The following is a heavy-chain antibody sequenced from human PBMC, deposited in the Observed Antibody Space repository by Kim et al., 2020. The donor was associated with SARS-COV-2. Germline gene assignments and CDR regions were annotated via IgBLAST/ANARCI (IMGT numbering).Heavy chain of an antibody. J-gene: IGHJ4*01. CDR2: ISVGGTTT. D-gene: IGHD3-10*01. CDR1: GFTFSNCA. Sequence: GGSLRLSCAASGFTFSNCAMSWVRQAPGKGLEWVSAISVGGTTTHYADSVRGRFTISRDDSKNTLNLQVNSLRSEDTAIYYGASRGGPLWYLDKWGHGTL. CDR3: ASRGGPLWYLDK. V-gene: IGHV3-23*01.